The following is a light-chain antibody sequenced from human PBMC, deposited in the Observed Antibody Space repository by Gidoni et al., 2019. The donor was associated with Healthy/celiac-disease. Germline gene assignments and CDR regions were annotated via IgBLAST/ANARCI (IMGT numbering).Light chain of an antibody. CDR1: SGHRSYI. CDR2: LEGSGSY. CDR3: ETWDSNTRV. Sequence: QPVLTQSSSASASLGSSVKLTCTLSSGHRSYIIALYQQQPGKAHRYLMKLEGSGSYNKGSGVPDRFSGSSSGADRYLTISNLQSEDEADYYCETWDSNTRVFGGGTKLTVL. V-gene: IGLV4-60*03. J-gene: IGLJ3*02.